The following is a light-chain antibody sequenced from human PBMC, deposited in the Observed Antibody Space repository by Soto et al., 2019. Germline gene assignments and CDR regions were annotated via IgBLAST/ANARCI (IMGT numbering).Light chain of an antibody. CDR1: QSVSSY. CDR2: DAS. CDR3: QQRSYWPLEDSLT. J-gene: IGKJ4*01. Sequence: EIVLTQSPATLSLSPGERATLSCRASQSVSSYLAWYQQKPGQAPRLLIYDASNRATGIPARFSGSGSGTDFTLTISSLEPEDFAVYYCQQRSYWPLEDSLTFGGGTKVEIK. V-gene: IGKV3-11*01.